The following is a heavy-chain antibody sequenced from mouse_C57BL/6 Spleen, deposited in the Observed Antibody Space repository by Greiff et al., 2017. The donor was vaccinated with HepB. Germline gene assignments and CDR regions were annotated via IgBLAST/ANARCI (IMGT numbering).Heavy chain of an antibody. CDR1: GYSITSGYY. J-gene: IGHJ3*01. Sequence: EVKLMESGPGLVKPSQSLSLTCSVTGYSITSGYYWNWIRQFPGNKLEWMGYISYDGSNNYNPSLKNRISITRDTSKNQFFLKLNSVTTEDTATYYCSRGDYYSNYGDWFAYWGQGTLVTVSA. D-gene: IGHD2-5*01. CDR2: ISYDGSN. CDR3: SRGDYYSNYGDWFAY. V-gene: IGHV3-6*01.